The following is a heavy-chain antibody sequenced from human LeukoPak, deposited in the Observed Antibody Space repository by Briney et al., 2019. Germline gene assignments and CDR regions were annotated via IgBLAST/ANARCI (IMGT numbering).Heavy chain of an antibody. D-gene: IGHD6-19*01. CDR1: GFTFSSYE. CDR3: ARVQRGIAVALDY. Sequence: GGSLRLSCAASGFTFSSYEMNWVRQAPGKGLEWVSYISTTGSSIYYADSAKGRFTISRDNVKNLLYLQMNSLRAEDTAVYYCARVQRGIAVALDYWGQGTLATVSS. J-gene: IGHJ4*02. CDR2: ISTTGSSI. V-gene: IGHV3-48*03.